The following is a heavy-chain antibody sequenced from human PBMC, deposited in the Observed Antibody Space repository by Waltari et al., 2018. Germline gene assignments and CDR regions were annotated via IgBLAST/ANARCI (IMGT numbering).Heavy chain of an antibody. J-gene: IGHJ1*01. V-gene: IGHV4-31*03. CDR1: GGSISSGGYY. CDR3: ATDYGDYQGFQH. CDR2: IYYSGST. D-gene: IGHD4-17*01. Sequence: QVQLQESGPGLVKPSQTLSLTCTVSGGSISSGGYYWIWIRQHPGKGLEWIGYIYYSGSTYYNPSLKSRVTISVDTSKNQFSLKLSSVTAADTAVYYCATDYGDYQGFQHWGQGTLVTVSS.